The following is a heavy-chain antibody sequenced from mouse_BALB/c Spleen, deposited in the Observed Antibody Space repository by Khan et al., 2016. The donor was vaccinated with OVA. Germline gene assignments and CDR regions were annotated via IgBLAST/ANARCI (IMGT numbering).Heavy chain of an antibody. CDR2: IDPSSDYT. Sequence: QVQLKESGAELAKPGASVKMSCKASGYTFTTYWIHWVKQRPGQGLEWIGYIDPSSDYTEYNQKFKDKATLTTDKSSSTAYMKLSSQTSEDSAVYYCARRGQFGIFVYWGQGTLVTVSA. V-gene: IGHV1-7*01. CDR1: GYTFTTYW. D-gene: IGHD3-3*01. J-gene: IGHJ3*01. CDR3: ARRGQFGIFVY.